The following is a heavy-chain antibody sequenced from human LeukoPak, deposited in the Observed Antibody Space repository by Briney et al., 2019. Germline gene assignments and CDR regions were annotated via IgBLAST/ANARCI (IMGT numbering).Heavy chain of an antibody. CDR2: SHHNGIS. CDR3: ARLHSSGFGALES. J-gene: IGHJ4*02. CDR1: GDSIVSGRW. V-gene: IGHV4-4*02. Sequence: SETLSLTCAVSGDSIVSGRWWSWVRQPPGKGLEWIGESHHNGISNYNPSLKSRVTMSSDKSKNQFSLKLTSVTAADTAMYYCARLHSSGFGALESWGQGSLVTVSS. D-gene: IGHD6-19*01.